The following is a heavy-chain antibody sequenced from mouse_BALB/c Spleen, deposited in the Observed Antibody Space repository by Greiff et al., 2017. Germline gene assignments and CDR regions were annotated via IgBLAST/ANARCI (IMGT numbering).Heavy chain of an antibody. CDR1: GYSLTSYC. D-gene: IGHD2-14*01. Sequence: VQLVESGPGLVAPSQSLSITCTASGYSLTSYCVHWVRQPPGQGLEWLGVIRAGGSTNYNSALMSRLSISKDNSKSKVFLKMNRLQTDDTAVYYCARYDYRYDDDGIAYWGQGTLVTVSA. CDR3: ARYDYRYDDDGIAY. CDR2: IRAGGST. V-gene: IGHV2-9*02. J-gene: IGHJ3*01.